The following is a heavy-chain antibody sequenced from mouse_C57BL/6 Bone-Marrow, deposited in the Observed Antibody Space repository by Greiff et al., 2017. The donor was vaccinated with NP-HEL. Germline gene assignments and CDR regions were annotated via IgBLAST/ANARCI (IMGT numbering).Heavy chain of an antibody. Sequence: EVQLQQSVAELVRPGASVKLSCTASGFNIKNTYMHWVKQRPEQGLEWIGRIDPANGNTKYAPKFQGKATLTADTSSNTAYLQLSSLTSEDTAIYYCATGPYDYDGDYYTRDYWGPGTSVTVSA. J-gene: IGHJ4*01. V-gene: IGHV14-3*01. D-gene: IGHD2-4*01. CDR1: GFNIKNTY. CDR2: IDPANGNT. CDR3: ATGPYDYDGDYYTRDY.